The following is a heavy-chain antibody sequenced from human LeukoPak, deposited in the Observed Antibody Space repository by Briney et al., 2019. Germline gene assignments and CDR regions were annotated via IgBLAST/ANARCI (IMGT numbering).Heavy chain of an antibody. D-gene: IGHD6-19*01. CDR3: ARSSSGWYEY. V-gene: IGHV1-8*03. CDR2: MNPNSGNT. CDR1: GYTFTSYD. J-gene: IGHJ4*02. Sequence: GASVKVSCKASGYTFTSYDINWVRQATGQGLEWMGWMNPNSGNTGYAQKFQGRVTITRDTSASTAYMELSSLRSEDMAVYYCARSSSGWYEYWGQGTLVTVSS.